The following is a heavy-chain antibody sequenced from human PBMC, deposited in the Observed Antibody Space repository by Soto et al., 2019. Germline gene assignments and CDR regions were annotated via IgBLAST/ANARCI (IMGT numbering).Heavy chain of an antibody. V-gene: IGHV3-23*01. Sequence: GSLRLSCAASRFTFSRYAMSWVRQAPGKGLEWVSAISGSGKTTYYADSVKGRFTVSRDNSKNTLYLQMNSLRAEDTAVYYCAKEGRIAAREEFDNWGQGTLVTVSS. D-gene: IGHD6-6*01. CDR1: RFTFSRYA. CDR3: AKEGRIAAREEFDN. CDR2: ISGSGKTT. J-gene: IGHJ4*02.